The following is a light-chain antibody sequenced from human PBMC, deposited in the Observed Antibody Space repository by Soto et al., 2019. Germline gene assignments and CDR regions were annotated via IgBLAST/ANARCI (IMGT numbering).Light chain of an antibody. V-gene: IGLV2-14*01. CDR1: SSDLTYNS. CDR3: SSSTPTRGLV. Sequence: QSVLTQPASVSGSLGQSISISCTEDSSDLTYNSVSWYQHHPHKAPKLIIYDVSYRPSGVSTCFSGSQSAGSASLTISGLQAEDEADYYCSSSTPTRGLVFGSGTKLTVL. CDR2: DVS. J-gene: IGLJ1*01.